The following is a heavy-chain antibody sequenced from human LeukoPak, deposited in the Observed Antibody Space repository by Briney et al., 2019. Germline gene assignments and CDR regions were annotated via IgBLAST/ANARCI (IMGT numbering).Heavy chain of an antibody. CDR2: INPNSGGT. CDR1: GYTFTGYY. D-gene: IGHD3-22*01. CDR3: ARVFSGDSYYDSSGYYQALYY. V-gene: IGHV1-2*02. J-gene: IGHJ4*02. Sequence: ASVKVSCKASGYTFTGYYMHWVRQGPGQGLEWMGWINPNSGGTNYAQKFQGRVTMTRDTSISTAYMELSRLRSDDTAVYYCARVFSGDSYYDSSGYYQALYYWGQGTLVTVSS.